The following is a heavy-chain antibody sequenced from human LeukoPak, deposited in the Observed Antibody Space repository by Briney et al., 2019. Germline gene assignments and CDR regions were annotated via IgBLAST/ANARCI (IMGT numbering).Heavy chain of an antibody. V-gene: IGHV3-23*01. J-gene: IGHJ4*02. CDR2: ISGNGGST. Sequence: PGGSLRLSCTASGFTFSNYAMSWVRQAPGKGLEWVSAISGNGGSTFDADSVKGRFTISRDNSKNTLYLQMNSLRAEDTAIYYCAKDVFQLYDIYEHWGQGTLVTVSS. D-gene: IGHD3-9*01. CDR3: AKDVFQLYDIYEH. CDR1: GFTFSNYA.